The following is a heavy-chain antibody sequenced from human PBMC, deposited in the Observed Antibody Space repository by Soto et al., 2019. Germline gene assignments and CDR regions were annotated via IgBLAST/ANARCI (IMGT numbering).Heavy chain of an antibody. Sequence: GASVKVSCKASGGTFSIYAISWVRQAPGQGLEWMGGIIPIFGTANYAQKFQGRVTITADESTSTAYMELSSLRSEDTAVYYCARDIADVGIIYYYGMDVWGQGTTVTVSS. CDR1: GGTFSIYA. CDR3: ARDIADVGIIYYYGMDV. D-gene: IGHD6-13*01. V-gene: IGHV1-69*13. CDR2: IIPIFGTA. J-gene: IGHJ6*02.